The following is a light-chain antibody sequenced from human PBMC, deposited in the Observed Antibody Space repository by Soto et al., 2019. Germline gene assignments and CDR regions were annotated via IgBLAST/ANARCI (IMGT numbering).Light chain of an antibody. J-gene: IGLJ1*01. Sequence: QSFLTQPPSVSGAPGRRVTISCTGSSSNIGAGYDVHWYQQLPGTAPKLLIYGNSNRPSGVPDRFSGSKSGTSASLAITGLQAEDEADYYCSSYTSSRTLVFGTGTKVTV. CDR1: SSNIGAGYD. V-gene: IGLV1-40*01. CDR2: GNS. CDR3: SSYTSSRTLV.